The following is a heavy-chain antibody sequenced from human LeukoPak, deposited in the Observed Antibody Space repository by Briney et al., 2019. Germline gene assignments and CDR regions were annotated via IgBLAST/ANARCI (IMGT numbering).Heavy chain of an antibody. CDR1: GFTLTSYE. Sequence: GGSLRLPCAASGFTLTSYEMNWVRLAPGKGLEWISYISRTGNSIYYADSVKGRFTVSRDSAKNSLYLQMNSLRAEDTAVYYCARDRLHYDSLTGYPADWGQGTLVTVSS. V-gene: IGHV3-48*03. J-gene: IGHJ4*02. CDR2: ISRTGNSI. CDR3: ARDRLHYDSLTGYPAD. D-gene: IGHD3-9*01.